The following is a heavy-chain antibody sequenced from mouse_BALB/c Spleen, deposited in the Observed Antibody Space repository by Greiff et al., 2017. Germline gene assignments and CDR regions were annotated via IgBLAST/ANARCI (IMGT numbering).Heavy chain of an antibody. J-gene: IGHJ4*01. CDR1: GYTFTSYW. CDR3: ANGNYPLDYAMDY. CDR2: INPSNGRT. Sequence: QVQLKQSGAELVKPGASVKLSCKASGYTFTSYWMHWVKQRPGQGLEWIGEINPSNGRTNYNEKFKSKATLTVDKSSSTAYMQLSSLTSEDSAVYYCANGNYPLDYAMDYWGQGTSVTVAS. D-gene: IGHD2-1*01. V-gene: IGHV1S81*02.